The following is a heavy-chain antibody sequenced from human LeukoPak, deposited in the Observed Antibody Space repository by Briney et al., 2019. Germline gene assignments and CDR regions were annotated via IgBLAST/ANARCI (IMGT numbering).Heavy chain of an antibody. CDR2: IYTSGST. CDR1: GGSISSYY. CDR3: ARALQGATGYYYYYMDV. V-gene: IGHV4-4*07. D-gene: IGHD1-26*01. Sequence: PSETLSLTCTVSGGSISSYYWSWIRQPAGKGLEWIGRIYTSGSTNYNPSLKSRVTISVDTSKNQFSLKLSSVTAADTAVYYCARALQGATGYYYYYMDVWGKGTTVTISS. J-gene: IGHJ6*03.